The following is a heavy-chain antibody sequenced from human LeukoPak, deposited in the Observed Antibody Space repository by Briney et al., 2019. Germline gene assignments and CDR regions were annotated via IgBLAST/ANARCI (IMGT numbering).Heavy chain of an antibody. CDR1: GFNFSSYA. Sequence: PGGSLRLSCAASGFNFSSYAMSWVRQAPGKGLEWVSGISGRDSTTYYADSVKGRFTISRENSKNTLYLQMNSLRAEDTAVYYCATSGGSYWSWGQGTLVTVSS. J-gene: IGHJ5*02. CDR2: ISGRDSTT. CDR3: ATSGGSYWS. D-gene: IGHD1-26*01. V-gene: IGHV3-23*01.